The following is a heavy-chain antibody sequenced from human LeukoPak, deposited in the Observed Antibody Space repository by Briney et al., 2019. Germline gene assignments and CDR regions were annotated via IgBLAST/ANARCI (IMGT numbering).Heavy chain of an antibody. V-gene: IGHV1-2*02. CDR2: INPNSGGT. CDR3: ARDHCTSSGCYEYYYYGMDV. Sequence: GASVKVSCKASGYTFTDYYIHWVRQAPGQGLEWMGWINPNSGGTNSAQKFKGRVTMTRDTSVSTAYMELSRLRSDDTAVYYCARDHCTSSGCYEYYYYGMDVWGQGTTVTVSS. D-gene: IGHD2-2*01. CDR1: GYTFTDYY. J-gene: IGHJ6*02.